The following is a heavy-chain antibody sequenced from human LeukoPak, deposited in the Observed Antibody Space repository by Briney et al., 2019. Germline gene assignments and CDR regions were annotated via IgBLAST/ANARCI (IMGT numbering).Heavy chain of an antibody. CDR3: ARDYSSGWYVY. CDR1: GYTFTDYY. V-gene: IGHV1-2*06. J-gene: IGHJ4*02. Sequence: ASVKVSCKASGYTFTDYYMHWVRQAPGQGLEWMGRINPDSGGTNYAQKFQGRVTMTRDTSISTAYVELSRLKSDDTAVYYCARDYSSGWYVYWGQGTLVTVSS. CDR2: INPDSGGT. D-gene: IGHD6-19*01.